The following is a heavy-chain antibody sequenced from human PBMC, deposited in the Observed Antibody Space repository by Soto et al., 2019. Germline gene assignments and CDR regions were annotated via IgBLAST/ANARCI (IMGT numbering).Heavy chain of an antibody. V-gene: IGHV4-34*01. Sequence: PSETLSLTCAVYGGSFSGYYWSWIRQPPGKGLEWIGEINHSGSTNYNPSLKSRVTISVDTSKNQFSLKLSSVTAADTAVYYCARFQSLYSTTYWAFASWGQGTLVTVSS. CDR1: GGSFSGYY. D-gene: IGHD6-13*01. CDR3: ARFQSLYSTTYWAFAS. CDR2: INHSGST. J-gene: IGHJ4*02.